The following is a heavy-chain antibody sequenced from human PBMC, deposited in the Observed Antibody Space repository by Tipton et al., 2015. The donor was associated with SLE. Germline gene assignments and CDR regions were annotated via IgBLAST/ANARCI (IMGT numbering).Heavy chain of an antibody. CDR1: GGSISSVGHY. J-gene: IGHJ3*02. CDR3: ARRYSGSPRPAFDI. Sequence: TLSLTCTVSGGSISSVGHYWSLIRQHPGKGLEWIGYIYYSGNTYYNPSLKSRVTISVDTSKNQFSLKLSSVTAADTAVYFCARRYSGSPRPAFDIWGQGKMVTVSS. D-gene: IGHD1-26*01. CDR2: IYYSGNT. V-gene: IGHV4-31*03.